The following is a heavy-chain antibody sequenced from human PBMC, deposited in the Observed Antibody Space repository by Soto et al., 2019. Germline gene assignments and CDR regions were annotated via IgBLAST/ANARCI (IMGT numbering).Heavy chain of an antibody. CDR3: ASQYYYDSSGYYPFDY. D-gene: IGHD3-22*01. Sequence: SGKVSCKASGGTFSSYSISWVRQAPGQGLEWMGGIIPIFGTANYAQKFQGRVRITADESTSTAYMELSSLRSEDTAVYYCASQYYYDSSGYYPFDYWGQGTLVNVSS. CDR2: IIPIFGTA. CDR1: GGTFSSYS. V-gene: IGHV1-69*13. J-gene: IGHJ4*02.